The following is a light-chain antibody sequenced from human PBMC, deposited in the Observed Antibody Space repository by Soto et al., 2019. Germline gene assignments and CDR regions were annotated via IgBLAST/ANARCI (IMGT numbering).Light chain of an antibody. CDR2: GAS. V-gene: IGKV3-20*01. CDR1: QSVSSSY. Sequence: EIVLTQSPDTLSLSPGERATLSCRASQSVSSSYLAWYQQKPGQAPRLLIYGASSRATGIPDRFSGSGSGTGFALTISRLEPEDFTVYYCQQYGSSPGTFGQGTKVDI. CDR3: QQYGSSPGT. J-gene: IGKJ1*01.